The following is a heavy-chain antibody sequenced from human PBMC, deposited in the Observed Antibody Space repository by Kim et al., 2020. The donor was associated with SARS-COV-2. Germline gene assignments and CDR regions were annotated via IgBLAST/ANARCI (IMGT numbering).Heavy chain of an antibody. CDR2: INVGNGNT. J-gene: IGHJ4*02. D-gene: IGHD3-10*01. Sequence: ASVKVSCKASGYTFSDYAMHWVRQAPGQRLEWMGWINVGNGNTRYSQKFQVRVTITRDTSASTAYMELSSLKSEDTAVYYCARFRYGSGSYPTYWGQGTLVTVSS. V-gene: IGHV1-3*01. CDR1: GYTFSDYA. CDR3: ARFRYGSGSYPTY.